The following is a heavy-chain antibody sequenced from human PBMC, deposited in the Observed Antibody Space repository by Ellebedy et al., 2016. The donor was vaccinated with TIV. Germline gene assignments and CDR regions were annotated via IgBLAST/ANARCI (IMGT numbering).Heavy chain of an antibody. D-gene: IGHD6-19*01. J-gene: IGHJ4*02. V-gene: IGHV4-34*01. Sequence: SETLSLXXAVYGGSFSGYYWSWIRQPPGKGLEWIGEINHSGSTNYNPSLKSRVTISVDTSKDQFSLKLTSVTAADTAVYYCARDSSGLDYWGQGTLVTVSS. CDR1: GGSFSGYY. CDR2: INHSGST. CDR3: ARDSSGLDY.